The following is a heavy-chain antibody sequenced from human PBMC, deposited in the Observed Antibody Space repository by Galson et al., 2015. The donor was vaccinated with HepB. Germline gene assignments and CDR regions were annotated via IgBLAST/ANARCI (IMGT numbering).Heavy chain of an antibody. Sequence: SLRLSCAASGFSFNYYAMSWVRQAPGKGLEWVSAISASGGTTYFTDSVKGRFTISRDNSENTLYLQMNSLRAKDTAVYYCAKTRGLQYYCDSWGQGTLVSVAS. CDR1: GFSFNYYA. V-gene: IGHV3-23*01. CDR3: AKTRGLQYYCDS. D-gene: IGHD4-11*01. CDR2: ISASGGTT. J-gene: IGHJ4*02.